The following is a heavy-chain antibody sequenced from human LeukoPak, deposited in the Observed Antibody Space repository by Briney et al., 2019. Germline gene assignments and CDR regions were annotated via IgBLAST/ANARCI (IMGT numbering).Heavy chain of an antibody. V-gene: IGHV3-33*01. CDR1: GFTFSSYV. CDR3: ARGGDSSGYYQNFDY. D-gene: IGHD3-22*01. Sequence: GGSLRLSCAASGFTFSSYVMHWVRQAPGKGLEWVAVIWYDGSNKYYADSVKGRFTISRDNSENTLYLQMNSLRAEDTAMYYCARGGDSSGYYQNFDYWGQGTLVTVSS. J-gene: IGHJ4*02. CDR2: IWYDGSNK.